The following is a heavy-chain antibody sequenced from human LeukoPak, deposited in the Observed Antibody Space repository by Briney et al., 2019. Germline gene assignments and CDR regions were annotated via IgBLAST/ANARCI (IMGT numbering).Heavy chain of an antibody. D-gene: IGHD3-22*01. CDR3: AMPGDYYDSSGYYSQVGY. Sequence: ASVKVSCKASGYTFTSYYMHWVRQAPGQGLEWMGIINPSGGSTSYAQKFQGRVTMTRDTSTSTVYMELSSLRSEDTAVYYCAMPGDYYDSSGYYSQVGYWGQGTLVTVSS. J-gene: IGHJ4*02. CDR2: INPSGGST. CDR1: GYTFTSYY. V-gene: IGHV1-46*01.